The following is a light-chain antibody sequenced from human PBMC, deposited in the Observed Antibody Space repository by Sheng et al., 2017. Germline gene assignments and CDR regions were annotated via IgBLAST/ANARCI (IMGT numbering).Light chain of an antibody. J-gene: IGLJ1*01. Sequence: QSALTQPPSASGSPGQSVTISCTGTSSDVGGYNYVSWYQQHPGKAPKLMIYEVSKRPSGVPDRFSGSKSGNTASLTVSGLQAEDEADYYCSSYAGSNLXVFGTGTKVTV. V-gene: IGLV2-8*01. CDR2: EVS. CDR1: SSDVGGYNY. CDR3: SSYAGSNLXV.